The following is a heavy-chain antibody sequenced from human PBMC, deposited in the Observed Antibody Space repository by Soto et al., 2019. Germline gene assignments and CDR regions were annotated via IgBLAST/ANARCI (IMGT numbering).Heavy chain of an antibody. CDR1: GYSFTSYW. J-gene: IGHJ6*02. CDR3: ARHRYYYDSSGQLYGMDV. D-gene: IGHD3-22*01. V-gene: IGHV5-10-1*01. CDR2: IDPSDSYT. Sequence: PGESLKISCKGSGYSFTSYWISWVRQMPGKGLEWMGRIDPSDSYTNYSPSFQGHVTISADKSISTAYLRWSSLKASDTAMYYCARHRYYYDSSGQLYGMDVWGQGTTVTVSS.